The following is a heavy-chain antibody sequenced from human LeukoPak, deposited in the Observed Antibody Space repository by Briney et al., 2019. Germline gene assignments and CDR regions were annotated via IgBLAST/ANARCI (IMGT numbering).Heavy chain of an antibody. CDR2: ISYDGSNK. V-gene: IGHV3-30*04. CDR3: AREEMATLDY. CDR1: GFTFSSYA. J-gene: IGHJ4*02. D-gene: IGHD5-24*01. Sequence: PGGSLRLSCAASGFTFSSYAMHWGRQAPGKGVEGVAVISYDGSNKYYADSVKGRFTISRDNSKNMLYLQMNSLRAEDTAVYYCAREEMATLDYWGQGTLVTVSS.